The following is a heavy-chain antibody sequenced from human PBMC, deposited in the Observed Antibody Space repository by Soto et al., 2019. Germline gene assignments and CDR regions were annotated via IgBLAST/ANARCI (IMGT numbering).Heavy chain of an antibody. CDR2: IIPILGIA. Sequence: QVQLVQSGAEVKKPGSSVKVSCKASGGTFSSYTISWVRQAPGQGLEWMGRIIPILGIANYAQKFQGRVTITADKSTSTAYMELSSLRSEDTAVYYCARDHGPGYSDGYVGYWGQGTLVTVSS. CDR3: ARDHGPGYSDGYVGY. J-gene: IGHJ4*02. D-gene: IGHD5-18*01. V-gene: IGHV1-69*08. CDR1: GGTFSSYT.